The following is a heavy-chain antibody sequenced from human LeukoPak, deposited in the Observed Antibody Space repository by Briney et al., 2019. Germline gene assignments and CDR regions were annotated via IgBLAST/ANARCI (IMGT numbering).Heavy chain of an antibody. CDR1: GFSLITYN. D-gene: IGHD3-9*01. J-gene: IGHJ4*02. Sequence: GGSLRLSCAASGFSLITYNMNWVRQAPGKGLEWVSSISSTSSHIYYADSVKGRFTISRDNAKNSLYLQMNSLRAEDTAVYYCARAPCDILTGYSPYYFESWGQGTLVTVSS. V-gene: IGHV3-21*06. CDR2: ISSTSSHI. CDR3: ARAPCDILTGYSPYYFES.